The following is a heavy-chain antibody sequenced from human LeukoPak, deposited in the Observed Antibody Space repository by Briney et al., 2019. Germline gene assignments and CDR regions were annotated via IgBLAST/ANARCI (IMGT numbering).Heavy chain of an antibody. CDR1: GYTFTGYY. V-gene: IGHV1-2*02. CDR2: INPNSGGT. Sequence: ASVKVSCKASGYTFTGYYMHWVRQAPGQGLEWMGWINPNSGGTNYAQKFQGRVTMTRDTSISTAYMELSRLRSDDTAVYYCARELYGSGSYYNNAFDIWGQGTMLTVSS. J-gene: IGHJ3*02. D-gene: IGHD3-10*01. CDR3: ARELYGSGSYYNNAFDI.